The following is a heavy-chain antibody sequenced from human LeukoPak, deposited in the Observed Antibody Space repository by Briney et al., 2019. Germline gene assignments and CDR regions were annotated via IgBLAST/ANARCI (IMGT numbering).Heavy chain of an antibody. J-gene: IGHJ4*02. CDR3: ARDTGRGYSGYDFWGLGY. CDR1: GDSISGYY. CDR2: IYYSGST. D-gene: IGHD5-12*01. Sequence: SETLSLTCTVSGDSISGYYWTWIRQPPGKGLEWTGYIYYSGSTNYNPSLKSRVTISVDSPKNQLSLKLSYVTAADTAVYFCARDTGRGYSGYDFWGLGYWGQGTLVTVSS. V-gene: IGHV4-59*01.